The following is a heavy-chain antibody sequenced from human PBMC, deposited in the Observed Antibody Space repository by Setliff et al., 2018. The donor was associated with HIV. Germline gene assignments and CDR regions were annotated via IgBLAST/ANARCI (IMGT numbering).Heavy chain of an antibody. CDR1: GYTFSTHW. CDR3: ARLLNGYNSYDYYYMDV. J-gene: IGHJ6*03. Sequence: PGESLKISCKASGYTFSTHWIAWVRQMPGKGLEWMGIVYPGDSDNRYSPSFEGQVTISADKSISTAYLQWSSLKASDSAMYYCARLLNGYNSYDYYYMDVWGKGTTVTVSS. CDR2: VYPGDSDN. V-gene: IGHV5-51*01. D-gene: IGHD5-12*01.